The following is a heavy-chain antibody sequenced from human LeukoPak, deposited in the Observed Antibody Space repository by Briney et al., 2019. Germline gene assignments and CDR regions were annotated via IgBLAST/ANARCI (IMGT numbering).Heavy chain of an antibody. D-gene: IGHD4-11*01. CDR2: IYSSGST. V-gene: IGHV4-61*02. CDR3: ARETTVSTTSDYYYYMDV. Sequence: PSETLSLTCTVSGGSISSGSYSCSWIRQPAGKGLEWIGRIYSSGSTNYNPSLMSRVTIPVDTSKNQFSLKLSSVTAADTAVYYCARETTVSTTSDYYYYMDVWGKGTTVTVSS. CDR1: GGSISSGSYS. J-gene: IGHJ6*03.